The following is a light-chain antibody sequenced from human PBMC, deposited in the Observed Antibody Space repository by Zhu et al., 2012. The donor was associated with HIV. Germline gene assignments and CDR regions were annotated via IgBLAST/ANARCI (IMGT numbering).Light chain of an antibody. CDR1: QTVSSN. Sequence: EIVLTQSPGTLSLSPGERATLPCRASQTVSSNLAWYQQKPGQAPRLLIYGASIRATGIPARFSGSGSGTDFTLTISSMQSEDFAVYYCQQYNNWPPITFGQGTRLEIK. CDR2: GAS. V-gene: IGKV3-15*01. J-gene: IGKJ5*01. CDR3: QQYNNWPPIT.